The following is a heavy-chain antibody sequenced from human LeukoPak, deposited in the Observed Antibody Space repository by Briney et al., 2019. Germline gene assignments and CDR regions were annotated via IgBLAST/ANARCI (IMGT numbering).Heavy chain of an antibody. CDR3: TRVRYYGSGSRVYFDS. J-gene: IGHJ4*02. Sequence: GGSLRLSCAASGFTFSSYWMHWVRQAPGKGLVWVSRINSDGSSTTYADSVKGRFTISRDNAKNTLYLQMNSLRAEDTAVYYCTRVRYYGSGSRVYFDSWGQGTLVTVSS. V-gene: IGHV3-74*01. CDR2: INSDGSST. CDR1: GFTFSSYW. D-gene: IGHD3-10*01.